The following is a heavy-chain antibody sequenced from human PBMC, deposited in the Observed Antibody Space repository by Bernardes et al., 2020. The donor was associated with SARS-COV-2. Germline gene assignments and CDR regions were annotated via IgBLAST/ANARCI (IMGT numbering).Heavy chain of an antibody. CDR3: VRVVQDSYGSGIYPQYYDY. V-gene: IGHV4-61*02. Sequence: SETLSLTCTVSGDSISSGSHYWGWIRQPDGKGLEWIGRDSTSGGTSYNPSLQSRVTISIDTSKNQFSLKLSSVTAADTAVYYCVRVVQDSYGSGIYPQYYDYWGQGTLVTVSS. CDR2: DSTSGGT. CDR1: GDSISSGSHY. J-gene: IGHJ4*02. D-gene: IGHD3-10*01.